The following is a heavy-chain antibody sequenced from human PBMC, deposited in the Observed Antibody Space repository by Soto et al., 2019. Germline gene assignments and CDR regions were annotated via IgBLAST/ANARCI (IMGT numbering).Heavy chain of an antibody. CDR3: ARSSKIYVFGESLYYFDY. CDR2: IYYSGST. V-gene: IGHV4-39*07. Sequence: SETLSLTCTVSGGSISSSSYYWGWIRQPPGKGLEWIGTIYYSGSTYYNPSLKSRLTISVDTSKNQFSLKLSSVTAADTAVYYCARSSKIYVFGESLYYFDYWGQGTLVTVSS. J-gene: IGHJ4*02. CDR1: GGSISSSSYY. D-gene: IGHD3-10*01.